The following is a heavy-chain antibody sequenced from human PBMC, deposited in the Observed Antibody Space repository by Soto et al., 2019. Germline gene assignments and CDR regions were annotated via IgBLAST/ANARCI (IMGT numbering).Heavy chain of an antibody. J-gene: IGHJ4*02. CDR2: IYKNGRH. D-gene: IGHD5-18*01. V-gene: IGHV4-31*03. CDR3: VRGGYTYGHETLDY. Sequence: PSETLSLASTVSVDCRSRDSFYWSWFRQHPGRGMERIWYIYKNGRHYYTPSLKSRLSISVDTSKSQFSLSLTSVTAADTALCYCVRGGYTYGHETLDYWGQGTQVTVS. CDR1: VDCRSRDSFY.